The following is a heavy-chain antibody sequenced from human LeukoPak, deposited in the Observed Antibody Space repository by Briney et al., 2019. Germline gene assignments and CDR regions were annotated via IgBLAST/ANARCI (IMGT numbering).Heavy chain of an antibody. Sequence: PGGSLRLSCAASGFTFSSYWMTWVRLAPGKGLEWVANIKLDGSEKYYVDSVKGRFAISRDSAKNSLYLQMNSLRAEDTAVYYCARINSKSYYFDYWGQGTLVTVSS. CDR2: IKLDGSEK. J-gene: IGHJ4*02. V-gene: IGHV3-7*01. CDR3: ARINSKSYYFDY. CDR1: GFTFSSYW. D-gene: IGHD2/OR15-2a*01.